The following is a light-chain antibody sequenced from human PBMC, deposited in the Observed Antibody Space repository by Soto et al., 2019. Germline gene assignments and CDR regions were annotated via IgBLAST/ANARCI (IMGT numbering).Light chain of an antibody. CDR3: VSFAGGTYV. J-gene: IGLJ1*01. V-gene: IGLV2-8*01. CDR2: DVN. Sequence: QSVLTQPPSASGSPGQSVTISCTGTSSDVGAYIFVSWYQQHPGKAPKLMVYDVNRRPPGVPDRFFGSKSGSTASLTVSGLQAEDEADYYCVSFAGGTYVFGTGTKVTVL. CDR1: SSDVGAYIF.